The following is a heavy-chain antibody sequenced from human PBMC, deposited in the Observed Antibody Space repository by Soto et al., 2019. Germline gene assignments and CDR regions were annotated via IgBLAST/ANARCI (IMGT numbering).Heavy chain of an antibody. D-gene: IGHD3-3*01. CDR2: MNPNSGNT. Sequence: GASVKVSCKASGYTFTSYDINWVRQATGQGLEWMGWMNPNSGNTGYAQKFQGRVTMTRNTSISTAYMELSSLRSEDTAVYYCATGGQTRNYDFWSGYLTLRDNWFDPWGQGTLVTVSS. CDR3: ATGGQTRNYDFWSGYLTLRDNWFDP. J-gene: IGHJ5*02. CDR1: GYTFTSYD. V-gene: IGHV1-8*01.